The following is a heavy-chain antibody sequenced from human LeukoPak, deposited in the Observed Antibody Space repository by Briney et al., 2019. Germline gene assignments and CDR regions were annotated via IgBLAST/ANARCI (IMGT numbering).Heavy chain of an antibody. CDR1: GGSISSSSYY. D-gene: IGHD6-13*01. Sequence: PSETLSLTCTVSGGSISSSSYYWGWIRQPPGKGLEWIGSIYYSGSTYYNPSLKSRVTISVDTSKNQFSLKLSSVTAADTAVYYCARHRADGQQLEGTLLYYYYYMDVWGKGTTVTVSS. CDR2: IYYSGST. V-gene: IGHV4-39*01. CDR3: ARHRADGQQLEGTLLYYYYYMDV. J-gene: IGHJ6*03.